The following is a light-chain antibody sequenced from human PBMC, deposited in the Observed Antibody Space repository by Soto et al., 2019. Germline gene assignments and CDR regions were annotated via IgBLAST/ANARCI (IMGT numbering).Light chain of an antibody. V-gene: IGLV2-8*01. CDR2: EVS. CDR3: SSYAGSNNFEV. J-gene: IGLJ1*01. Sequence: QSALTQPPSASGSPGQSVTISRTGTSSDVGGYNYISWHQQHPGKAPKLMIYEVSKRPSGVPDRFSGSKSGNTASLTVSGLQAEDEADYYCSSYAGSNNFEVFGTGTKVTVL. CDR1: SSDVGGYNY.